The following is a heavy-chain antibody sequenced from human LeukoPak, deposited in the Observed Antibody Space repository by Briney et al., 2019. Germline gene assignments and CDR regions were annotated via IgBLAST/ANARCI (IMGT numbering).Heavy chain of an antibody. Sequence: TGGSLRLSCAASGFTFSSYWMHWVRQASGKGLVWVSRIKSDGSTTTYADSVEGRFTISRDNAKNTLYLQMNSLRAEDTAVYYCARAGYGDLDDAFDIWGQGTMVTVSS. CDR3: ARAGYGDLDDAFDI. CDR2: IKSDGSTT. CDR1: GFTFSSYW. J-gene: IGHJ3*02. V-gene: IGHV3-74*01. D-gene: IGHD4-17*01.